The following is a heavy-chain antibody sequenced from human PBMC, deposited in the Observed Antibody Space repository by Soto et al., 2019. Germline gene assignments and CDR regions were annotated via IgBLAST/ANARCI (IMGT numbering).Heavy chain of an antibody. D-gene: IGHD6-19*01. J-gene: IGHJ4*02. V-gene: IGHV3-11*06. CDR2: ISSSSSYT. CDR1: GFISTVYS. Sequence: GGPLRLSCAASGFISTVYSMSLARQAQGKRLEWVSYISSSSSYTNYADSVKGRFTISRDNAKNSLYLQMNSLRAEDTAVYYCASTAYSSGWAKYWGQGTLVTVSS. CDR3: ASTAYSSGWAKY.